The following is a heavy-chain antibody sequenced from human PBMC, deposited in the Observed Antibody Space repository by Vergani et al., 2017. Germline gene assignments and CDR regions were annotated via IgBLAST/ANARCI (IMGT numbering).Heavy chain of an antibody. J-gene: IGHJ5*02. D-gene: IGHD6-6*01. CDR1: GGSISSGSYY. CDR3: ARAGRGIAARPFDP. Sequence: QVQLQESGPGLVKPSQTLSLTCTVSGGSISSGSYYWSWIRQPAGKGLEWIGRIYTSGSTNYNPSLKSRVTMSVDTSKNQFSLKLSSVTAAATAVYYCARAGRGIAARPFDPWGQGILVTVSS. V-gene: IGHV4-61*02. CDR2: IYTSGST.